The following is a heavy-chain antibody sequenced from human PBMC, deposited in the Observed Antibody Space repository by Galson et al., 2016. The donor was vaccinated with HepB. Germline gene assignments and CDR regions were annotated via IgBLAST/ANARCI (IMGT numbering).Heavy chain of an antibody. CDR1: GGPFSSYG. CDR3: ARVGYCSRTNCYASYSYGMDV. V-gene: IGHV1-69*13. Sequence: SVKVSCKASGGPFSSYGISWVRQAPGQGLEWMGGIIPIFHTTNYAQKFQGRVTITADESTSTAYMELSSLRSDDTAVYYCARVGYCSRTNCYASYSYGMDVWGQGTTVTVSS. J-gene: IGHJ6*02. D-gene: IGHD2-2*01. CDR2: IIPIFHTT.